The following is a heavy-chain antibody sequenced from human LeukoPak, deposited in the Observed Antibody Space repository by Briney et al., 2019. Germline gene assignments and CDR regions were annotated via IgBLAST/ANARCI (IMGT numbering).Heavy chain of an antibody. D-gene: IGHD4-17*01. CDR3: ARGGNHGDYSLD. V-gene: IGHV4-38-2*02. CDR1: GYSISSGYY. Sequence: PSETLSLTCTVSGYSISSGYYWGWIRQPPGKGLEWIGSIYHSGSTYYNPSLKSRVTISVDTSKNQFSLKLTSVTAADTAVYYCARGGNHGDYSLDWGQGTLVTVSS. J-gene: IGHJ4*02. CDR2: IYHSGST.